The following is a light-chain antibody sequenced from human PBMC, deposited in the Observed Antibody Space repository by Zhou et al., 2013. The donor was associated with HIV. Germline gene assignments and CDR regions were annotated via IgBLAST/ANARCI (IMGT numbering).Light chain of an antibody. Sequence: EVVLTQSPASLSLSPGERATLSCRASQSVGYFLAWYQQRPGQPPRLLIYDASSRATGIPARFIGSGSGTDFTLTINSLEPEDFAIYYCQHYGSSPPYTFGQGTKLEIK. V-gene: IGKV3-11*01. CDR3: QHYGSSPPYT. CDR2: DAS. CDR1: QSVGYF. J-gene: IGKJ2*01.